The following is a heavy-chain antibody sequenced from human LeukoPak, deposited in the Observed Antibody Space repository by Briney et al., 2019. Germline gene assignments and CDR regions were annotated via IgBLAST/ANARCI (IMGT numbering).Heavy chain of an antibody. Sequence: PGGSLRLSCAAPGFSFSITAISWVRQAPGKGLEWVSGINGNGINTYYADSVKGRFTISRDNSKNTLYLQMNSLRAEDTAVYYCAKELLTHLADVFDIWGQGTMVTVSS. V-gene: IGHV3-23*01. D-gene: IGHD2-15*01. J-gene: IGHJ3*02. CDR2: INGNGINT. CDR3: AKELLTHLADVFDI. CDR1: GFSFSITA.